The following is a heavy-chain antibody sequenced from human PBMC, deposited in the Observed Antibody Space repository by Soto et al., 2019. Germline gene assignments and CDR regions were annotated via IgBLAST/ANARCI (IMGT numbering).Heavy chain of an antibody. Sequence: HPGGSLRLSCAASGFTFSSYGMHWVRQAPGKGLEWVAVISYDGSNKYHADSVKGRFTISRDNSKNTLYLQMNSLRVEDTAVYYCEKTTDRSGYYYRFDYWGQGPLVTVYS. J-gene: IGHJ4*02. CDR2: ISYDGSNK. D-gene: IGHD3-22*01. V-gene: IGHV3-30*18. CDR1: GFTFSSYG. CDR3: EKTTDRSGYYYRFDY.